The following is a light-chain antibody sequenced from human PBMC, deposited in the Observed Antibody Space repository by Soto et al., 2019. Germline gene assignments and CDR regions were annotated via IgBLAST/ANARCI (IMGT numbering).Light chain of an antibody. V-gene: IGKV3-11*01. J-gene: IGKJ1*01. Sequence: EIVLTQSPATLSLSPVEIATLSCMASQSVSSDLAWYQQKPGQAPRLLIYDASNRATGIPARFSGSGSGTDFTLTISSLEAEDFAVYYCQQRSNWPPITFGQGTKVDIK. CDR3: QQRSNWPPIT. CDR2: DAS. CDR1: QSVSSD.